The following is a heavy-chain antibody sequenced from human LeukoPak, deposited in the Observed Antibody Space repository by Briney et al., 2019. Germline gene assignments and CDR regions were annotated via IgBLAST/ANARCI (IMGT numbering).Heavy chain of an antibody. CDR2: ISASGST. J-gene: IGHJ6*03. V-gene: IGHV4-4*07. CDR1: GASISSHY. CDR3: ARDRFTERDSRWSMPPVYYYYYMDG. Sequence: PSETLSLTCTVSGASISSHYWSWIRQPAGKGLEWIGRISASGSTAYNPSLKNRVTMSVETSENHFSLKLSSVTAADTAVYYCARDRFTERDSRWSMPPVYYYYYMDGWGKGTTVTVSS. D-gene: IGHD2-8*01.